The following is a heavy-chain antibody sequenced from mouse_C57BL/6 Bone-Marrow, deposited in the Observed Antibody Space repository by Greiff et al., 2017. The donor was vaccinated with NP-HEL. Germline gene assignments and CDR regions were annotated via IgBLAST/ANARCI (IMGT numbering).Heavy chain of an antibody. D-gene: IGHD2-4*01. CDR1: GYTFTDYY. CDR2: INPNNGGT. CDR3: SSGVIYYDYVDY. J-gene: IGHJ2*01. Sequence: EVQLQQSGPELVKPGASVKISCKASGYTFTDYYMNWVKQSHGKSLEWIGDINPNNGGTSYNQKFKGKATLTVDKSSSTAYMELRSLTSEYSAFYYCSSGVIYYDYVDYWCQGTTLTVSS. V-gene: IGHV1-26*01.